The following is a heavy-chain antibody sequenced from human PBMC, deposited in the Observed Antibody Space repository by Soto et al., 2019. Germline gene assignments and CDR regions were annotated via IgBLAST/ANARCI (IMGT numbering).Heavy chain of an antibody. CDR2: IWYDGSNK. Sequence: LRLSCAASGFTFSSYGMHWVRQAPGKGLEWVAVIWYDGSNKYYADSVKGRFTISRDNSKNTLYLQMNFLRAEDTAVYYCARPNCSGGSCYPEFDYWGQGTLVTVSS. CDR1: GFTFSSYG. D-gene: IGHD2-15*01. V-gene: IGHV3-33*01. CDR3: ARPNCSGGSCYPEFDY. J-gene: IGHJ4*02.